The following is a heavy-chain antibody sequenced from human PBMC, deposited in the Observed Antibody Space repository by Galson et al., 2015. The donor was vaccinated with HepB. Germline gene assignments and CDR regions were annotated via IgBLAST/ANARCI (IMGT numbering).Heavy chain of an antibody. CDR3: ARDCWGYGMATITNYGMDV. V-gene: IGHV3-7*01. D-gene: IGHD5-24*01. J-gene: IGHJ6*02. CDR2: IKQDGSEK. CDR1: GFTFSSYW. Sequence: SLRLSCAASGFTFSSYWMSWVRQAPGKGLEWVANIKQDGSEKYYVDSVKGRFTISRDNAKNSLYLQMNSLRAEDTAVYYCARDCWGYGMATITNYGMDVWGQGTTVTVSS.